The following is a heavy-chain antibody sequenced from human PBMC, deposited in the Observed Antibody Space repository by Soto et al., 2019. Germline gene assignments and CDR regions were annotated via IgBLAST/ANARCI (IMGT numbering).Heavy chain of an antibody. J-gene: IGHJ6*04. CDR1: GFTVSNNY. V-gene: IGHV3-66*01. CDR2: IYSGGST. CDR3: ARALGV. Sequence: EVQLVESGGGLVQPGGSLRLSCAASGFTVSNNYMSWVRQAPGKGLEWVSVIYSGGSTYYADSVKGRFTISRDNSKNTPSLQMNSLIAEDTAVYYWARALGVWCRGNTVTVSS.